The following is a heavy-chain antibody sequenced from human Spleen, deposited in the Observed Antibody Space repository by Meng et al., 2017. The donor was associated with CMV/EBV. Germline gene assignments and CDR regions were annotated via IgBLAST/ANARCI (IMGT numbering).Heavy chain of an antibody. D-gene: IGHD3-16*01. CDR1: GYTFTSYG. CDR3: ARDHDWGAGELLGMDV. Sequence: ASVKVSCKASGYTFTSYGISWVRQAPGQGLEWMGWISAYNGNTNYAQKLQGRVTMTTDTSTSTAYMELRSLGSDDPAVYYCARDHDWGAGELLGMDVWGQGTTVTVSS. J-gene: IGHJ6*02. CDR2: ISAYNGNT. V-gene: IGHV1-18*01.